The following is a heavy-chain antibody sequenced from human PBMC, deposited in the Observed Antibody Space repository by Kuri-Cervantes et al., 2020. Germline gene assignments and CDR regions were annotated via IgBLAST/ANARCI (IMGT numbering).Heavy chain of an antibody. CDR3: ARGCPGWDISGGKDDWFDP. D-gene: IGHD3-10*01. CDR1: GGSISNSN. V-gene: IGHV4-4*07. CDR2: IYTSGST. Sequence: SCTVSGGSISNSNRSLIRQPAGKVLEWIGIIYTSGSTNYNPYFQSRVTISVDTSKNQFSLKLSTVTAADTAVYYCARGCPGWDISGGKDDWFDPWGQGTLVTVSS. J-gene: IGHJ5*02.